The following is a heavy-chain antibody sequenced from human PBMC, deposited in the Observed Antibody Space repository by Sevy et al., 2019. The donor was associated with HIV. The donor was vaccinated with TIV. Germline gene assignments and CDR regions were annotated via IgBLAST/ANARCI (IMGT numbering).Heavy chain of an antibody. CDR3: ARPGRTSGSYTRYFFDY. CDR2: ISAYNGNT. J-gene: IGHJ4*02. D-gene: IGHD6-19*01. Sequence: ASVKVSCNASGYTFNSYGITWVRQAPGQGLEWMGWISAYNGNTNYAQKLQGRVTMTTDTSTSTAYMELRSLRSDDTAVYYCARPGRTSGSYTRYFFDYWGQGTLVTVSS. V-gene: IGHV1-18*01. CDR1: GYTFNSYG.